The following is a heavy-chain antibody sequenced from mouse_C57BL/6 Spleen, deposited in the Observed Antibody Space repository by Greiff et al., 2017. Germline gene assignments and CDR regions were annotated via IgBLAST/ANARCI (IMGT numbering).Heavy chain of an antibody. Sequence: QVHVKQSGAELVRPGASVTLSCKASGYTFTDYEMHWVKQTPVHGLEWIGALDPETGGTAYNQKFKGKAILTADKSSSTASMELRSLTSEDSAVYYGTREDLYAMDYWGKGTSGTVSS. CDR2: LDPETGGT. V-gene: IGHV1-15*01. CDR1: GYTFTDYE. J-gene: IGHJ4*01. CDR3: TREDLYAMDY.